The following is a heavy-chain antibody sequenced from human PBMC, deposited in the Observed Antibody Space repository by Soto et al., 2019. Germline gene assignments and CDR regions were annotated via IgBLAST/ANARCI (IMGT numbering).Heavy chain of an antibody. D-gene: IGHD3-10*01. Sequence: QVQLEQSGAEVKKPGSSVKVSCKASGGTLSDHSVSWLRQAPGQGLEWVGGTIPVFDTAKYAQKFQGRVTIAADKSTNIAYMELSSLRSEDTAFYYCARGVYGSGNYYTGPSAFDIWGQGTMVIVSS. CDR3: ARGVYGSGNYYTGPSAFDI. CDR1: GGTLSDHS. J-gene: IGHJ3*02. V-gene: IGHV1-69*06. CDR2: TIPVFDTA.